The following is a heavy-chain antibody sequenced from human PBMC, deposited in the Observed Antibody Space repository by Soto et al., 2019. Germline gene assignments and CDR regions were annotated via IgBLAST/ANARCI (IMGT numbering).Heavy chain of an antibody. CDR2: INGRSNYK. Sequence: LXLCCVASVFALTTYTMNWVRQGPWTGLEWVSSINGRSNYKYYSDSVKGRFTVSRDNAQNSLFLQMSRLGPEDTAVYYCVREDGVVGASSAFDSWGQGTLVTVSS. V-gene: IGHV3-21*01. J-gene: IGHJ4*02. D-gene: IGHD1-26*01. CDR3: VREDGVVGASSAFDS. CDR1: VFALTTYT.